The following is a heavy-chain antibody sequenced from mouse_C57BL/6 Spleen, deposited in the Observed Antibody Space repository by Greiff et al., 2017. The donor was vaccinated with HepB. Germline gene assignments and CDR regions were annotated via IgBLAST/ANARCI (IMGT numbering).Heavy chain of an antibody. CDR2: INPSTGGT. Sequence: VQLKQSGPELVKPGASVKISCKASGYSFTGYYMNWVKQSPEKSLEWIGEINPSTGGTTYNQKFKAKATLTVDKSSSTAYMQLKSLTSEDSAVYYGGIITTVVEDYWGQGTTLTVSS. D-gene: IGHD1-1*01. CDR3: GIITTVVEDY. CDR1: GYSFTGYY. V-gene: IGHV1-42*01. J-gene: IGHJ2*01.